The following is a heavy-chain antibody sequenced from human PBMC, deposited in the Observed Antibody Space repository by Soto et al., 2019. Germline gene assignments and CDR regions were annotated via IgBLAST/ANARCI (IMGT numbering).Heavy chain of an antibody. V-gene: IGHV1-46*01. CDR2: MTPSNGAT. CDR1: GSTFTSHH. J-gene: IGHJ4*02. Sequence: QAQLVQSGAEVKKPGASVKVSCKASGSTFTSHHMNWVRQAPGQGLEWMGRMTPSNGATSYAQRFQGRVTMTGDASTSTIYMERNSLRSEDTAVYYCVREACHNYMKWGFDYLGQGTLFTVSS. D-gene: IGHD4-4*01. CDR3: VREACHNYMKWGFDY.